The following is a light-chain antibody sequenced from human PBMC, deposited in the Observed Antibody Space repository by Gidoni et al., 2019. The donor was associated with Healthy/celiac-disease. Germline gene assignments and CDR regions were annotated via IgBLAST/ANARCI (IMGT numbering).Light chain of an antibody. CDR1: QSSSSW. V-gene: IGKV1-5*03. CDR2: KAS. CDR3: QQYNSYSPWT. Sequence: DIQMTQSPSTLSASVGERVTITCRASQSSSSWLAWYQQKPGKAPKLLIYKASSLESGVPSRFSGSGSGTEFTLTISSLQPDDFATYYCQQYNSYSPWTFGQGTKVEIK. J-gene: IGKJ1*01.